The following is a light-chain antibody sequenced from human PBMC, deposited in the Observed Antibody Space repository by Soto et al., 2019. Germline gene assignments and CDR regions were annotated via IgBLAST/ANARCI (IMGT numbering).Light chain of an antibody. CDR2: EVT. CDR3: LSYADYNYAV. V-gene: IGLV2-8*01. CDR1: GSDVGGYNY. J-gene: IGLJ7*01. Sequence: QSALTQPPSASGSPGQSVTISCTGTGSDVGGYNYVSWYQQHPGKAPKLIIYEVTERPSGVPDRFSGSKSANPASLTVSGLHEEYEAEDYCLSYADYNYAVFGGGTQLTVL.